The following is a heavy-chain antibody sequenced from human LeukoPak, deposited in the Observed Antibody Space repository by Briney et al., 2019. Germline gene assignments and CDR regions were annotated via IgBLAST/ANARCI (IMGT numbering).Heavy chain of an antibody. CDR1: GFTFSSYA. CDR3: TKDSHASYSSGSYPVDY. V-gene: IGHV3-23*01. J-gene: IGHJ4*02. CDR2: ISGRGTNT. Sequence: PGGSLRLSCAASGFTFSSYAISWVRQAPGKGLEWVSAISGRGTNTHYSDSVKGRFTISRDNSKNTVYLQMSSLRAEDTAVYYCTKDSHASYSSGSYPVDYWGQGTLVTVSS. D-gene: IGHD3-10*01.